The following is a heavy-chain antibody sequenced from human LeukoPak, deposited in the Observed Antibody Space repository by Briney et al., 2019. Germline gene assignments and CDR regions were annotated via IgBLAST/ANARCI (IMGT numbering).Heavy chain of an antibody. Sequence: GGSLRLSCVDSGFTFQTYWMTWVRQAPGKGLEWVANIKYDGSEIYYVDSLKGRFTISRDNAKSSLYLHMHSLRAEDTAVYYCARAVWGDYGAIGWYFDLWGRGTLVTVSS. V-gene: IGHV3-7*01. J-gene: IGHJ2*01. D-gene: IGHD4-17*01. CDR2: IKYDGSEI. CDR3: ARAVWGDYGAIGWYFDL. CDR1: GFTFQTYW.